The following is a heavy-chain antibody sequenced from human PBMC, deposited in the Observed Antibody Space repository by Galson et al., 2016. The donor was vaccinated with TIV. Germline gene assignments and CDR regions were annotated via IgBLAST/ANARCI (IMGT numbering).Heavy chain of an antibody. V-gene: IGHV1-2*04. CDR2: INPKSGGT. D-gene: IGHD6-13*01. J-gene: IGHJ2*01. Sequence: SVKVSCKASGYRITDYYIHWVRQAPGQGLEWMGWINPKSGGTGSAQKFQGWVMSTRDNTVYLEVNGLESNDTAVYYCARDATYRSRSWYFDLWGRGTLVTVSS. CDR3: ARDATYRSRSWYFDL. CDR1: GYRITDYY.